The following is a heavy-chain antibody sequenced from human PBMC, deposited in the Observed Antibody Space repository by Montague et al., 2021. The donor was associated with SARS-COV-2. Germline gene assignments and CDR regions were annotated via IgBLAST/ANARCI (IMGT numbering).Heavy chain of an antibody. J-gene: IGHJ6*02. V-gene: IGHV4-39*01. D-gene: IGHD1-26*01. CDR3: ARLAPDSGSPNGYYYNGMDV. Sequence: SETLSLTCTVSGGSITSSSYCWGWIRQPPGKGLEWIGSIYYSGSTYYNPSLKSRVTISVDTSKNQFSLKLSSVTAADTAVYYCARLAPDSGSPNGYYYNGMDVWGQGTTVTVSS. CDR1: GGSITSSSYC. CDR2: IYYSGST.